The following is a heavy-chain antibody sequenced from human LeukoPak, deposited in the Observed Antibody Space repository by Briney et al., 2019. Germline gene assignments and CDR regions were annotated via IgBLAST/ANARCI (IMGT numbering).Heavy chain of an antibody. Sequence: GASVKVSCKASGYTFISYGISWVRQAPGQGLEWMGWISAYNGNTNYAQKLQGRVTMTTDTSTSTAYMELRSLRSDDTAVYYCARGGGVVVTTYYFDYWGQGTLVTVSS. CDR3: ARGGGVVVTTYYFDY. CDR2: ISAYNGNT. J-gene: IGHJ4*02. D-gene: IGHD2-21*02. V-gene: IGHV1-18*01. CDR1: GYTFISYG.